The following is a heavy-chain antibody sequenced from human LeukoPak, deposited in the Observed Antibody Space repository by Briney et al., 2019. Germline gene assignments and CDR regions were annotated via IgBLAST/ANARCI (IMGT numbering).Heavy chain of an antibody. CDR1: GYSFTSYW. Sequence: GGSLKISCKGSGYSFTSYWIGWVRQMPGKGLEWMGIIYPGDSDTRYSPSFQGQVTISADKSISTAYLQWSSLKASDTAMYYCARTSLRGYSGYDALGYFDLWGRGTLVTVSS. J-gene: IGHJ2*01. CDR3: ARTSLRGYSGYDALGYFDL. CDR2: IYPGDSDT. D-gene: IGHD5-12*01. V-gene: IGHV5-51*01.